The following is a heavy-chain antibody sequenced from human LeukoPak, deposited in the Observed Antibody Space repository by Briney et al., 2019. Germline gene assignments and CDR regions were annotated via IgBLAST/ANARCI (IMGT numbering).Heavy chain of an antibody. Sequence: SETLSLTCTVSGGSISSYFWSWIRQPPGKRLEWIGYIYYSGSTNYNPSLKSRVTISVDTSKNQFSLKLSSVTAADTAVYYCASYYDSSGYYPSWGQGTLVTVSS. V-gene: IGHV4-59*12. D-gene: IGHD3-22*01. CDR2: IYYSGST. J-gene: IGHJ4*02. CDR1: GGSISSYF. CDR3: ASYYDSSGYYPS.